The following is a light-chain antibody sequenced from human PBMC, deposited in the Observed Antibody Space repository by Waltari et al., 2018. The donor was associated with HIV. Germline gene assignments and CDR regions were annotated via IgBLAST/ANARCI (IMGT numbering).Light chain of an antibody. CDR2: WAS. CDR1: QSLLYNSNSKNY. CDR3: QQYYGESFT. J-gene: IGKJ2*01. Sequence: IVMTQSPDSLAVALRERATITCKSSQSLLYNSNSKNYLAWYQQRPGEPPKLLIYWASVREAGVPDRFSGSGSGTDFTLTISSLKSEDVAVYYCQQYYGESFTFGQGTRLEIK. V-gene: IGKV4-1*01.